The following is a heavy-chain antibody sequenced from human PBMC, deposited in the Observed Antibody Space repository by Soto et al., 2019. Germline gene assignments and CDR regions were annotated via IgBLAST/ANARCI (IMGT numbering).Heavy chain of an antibody. CDR2: INPSGGST. Sequence: XSVKVSCEASGYTFTSYYMHWGRQAPGQGLEWMGIINPSGGSTSYAQKFQGRVTMTRDTSTSTVYMELSSLRSEDTAVYYCAATDTAIYYFDYWGQGTLVTVSS. V-gene: IGHV1-46*03. CDR1: GYTFTSYY. D-gene: IGHD5-18*01. J-gene: IGHJ4*02. CDR3: AATDTAIYYFDY.